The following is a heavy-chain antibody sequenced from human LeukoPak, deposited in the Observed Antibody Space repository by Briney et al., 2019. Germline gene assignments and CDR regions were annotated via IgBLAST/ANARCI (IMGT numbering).Heavy chain of an antibody. V-gene: IGHV3-23*01. CDR1: GLAFSSYA. J-gene: IGHJ4*02. CDR3: ADYGVSGVRNNFY. Sequence: EGSLRLSCAASGLAFSSYAMSWVRQAPGKGLEWVSTISVASNTFYADSVKGRFTISRDNSRNTVYLQMTSLRADDTAVYYCADYGVSGVRNNFYWGQGTLVTVSS. CDR2: ISVASNT. D-gene: IGHD3-3*01.